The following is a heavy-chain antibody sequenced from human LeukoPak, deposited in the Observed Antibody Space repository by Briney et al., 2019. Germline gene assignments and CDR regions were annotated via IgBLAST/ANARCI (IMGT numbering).Heavy chain of an antibody. J-gene: IGHJ6*03. D-gene: IGHD1-26*01. Sequence: GGSLRLSCAASGFTFSSYAMSWVRQAPGKGLEWVSAISGSGGSTYYADSVKGRFTISRDNSKNTLYLQMNSLRAEDTAVYYCAKVSSWELYYYYYMDVWGKGTTVTVSS. CDR2: ISGSGGST. CDR3: AKVSSWELYYYYYMDV. V-gene: IGHV3-23*01. CDR1: GFTFSSYA.